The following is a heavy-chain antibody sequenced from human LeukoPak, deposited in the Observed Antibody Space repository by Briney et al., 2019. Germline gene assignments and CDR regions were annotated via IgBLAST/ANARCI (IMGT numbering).Heavy chain of an antibody. CDR3: ARESLAAAATFDY. V-gene: IGHV3-74*01. CDR2: INRDESST. D-gene: IGHD6-13*01. Sequence: GGSLRLSCAASGFTFSSYWMHWVRQAPGKGLVWVSRINRDESSTTYADSVKGRFIISRDNAKNTLYLQMNSLRAEDTAVYYCARESLAAAATFDYWGQGTLVTVSS. J-gene: IGHJ4*02. CDR1: GFTFSSYW.